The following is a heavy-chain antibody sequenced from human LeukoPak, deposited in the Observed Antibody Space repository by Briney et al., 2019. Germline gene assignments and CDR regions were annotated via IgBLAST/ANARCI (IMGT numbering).Heavy chain of an antibody. CDR2: LSSSGSAF. D-gene: IGHD6-25*01. Sequence: GGSLTLSCEDSGFTFRSYEMNWVRQAPGKGLEWIAYLSSSGSAFSYADSVKGRFTIARDNAKNSLYLQMNSLRAEDTAVYYCARAGSGPYSHYMDVWGKGTTVTVSS. J-gene: IGHJ6*03. CDR3: ARAGSGPYSHYMDV. V-gene: IGHV3-48*03. CDR1: GFTFRSYE.